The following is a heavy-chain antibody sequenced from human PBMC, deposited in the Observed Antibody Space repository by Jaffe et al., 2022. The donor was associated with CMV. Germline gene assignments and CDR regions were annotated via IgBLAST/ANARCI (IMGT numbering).Heavy chain of an antibody. J-gene: IGHJ4*02. V-gene: IGHV1-69*01. CDR1: GGTFSSYA. Sequence: QVQLVQSGAEVKKPGSSVKVSCKASGGTFSSYAISWVRQAPGQGLEWMGGIIPIFGTANYAQKFQGRVTITADESTSTAYMELSSLRSEDTAVYYCARDAYDSSGLSFDYWGQGTLVTVSS. CDR3: ARDAYDSSGLSFDY. CDR2: IIPIFGTA. D-gene: IGHD3-22*01.